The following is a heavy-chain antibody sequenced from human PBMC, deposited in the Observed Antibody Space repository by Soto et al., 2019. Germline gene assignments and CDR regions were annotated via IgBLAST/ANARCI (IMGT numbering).Heavy chain of an antibody. CDR3: ARDRTTVTTYYYYYGMDV. J-gene: IGHJ6*02. V-gene: IGHV3-48*02. D-gene: IGHD4-4*01. Sequence: GGSLRLSCAASGFTFSSYSMNWVRQAPGKGLEWVSYISSSSSTIYYADSVKGRFTISRDNAKNSLYLQMNSLRDEDTAVYYCARDRTTVTTYYYYYGMDVWGQGTTVTVSS. CDR2: ISSSSSTI. CDR1: GFTFSSYS.